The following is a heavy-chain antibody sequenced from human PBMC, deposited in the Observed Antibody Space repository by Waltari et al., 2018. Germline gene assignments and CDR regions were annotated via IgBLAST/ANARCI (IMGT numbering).Heavy chain of an antibody. V-gene: IGHV3-53*01. CDR1: GFTVSSNY. Sequence: EVQLVESGGGLIQPGGSLRLSCAASGFTVSSNYMSWVRQAPGKGLEWVSVIYSGGSTYYADSVKGRFTISRDNSKNTLYLQMNSLRAEDTAVFYCVRNRGWQQFDFWGQGTLVTVSS. CDR3: VRNRGWQQFDF. D-gene: IGHD2-15*01. CDR2: IYSGGST. J-gene: IGHJ4*02.